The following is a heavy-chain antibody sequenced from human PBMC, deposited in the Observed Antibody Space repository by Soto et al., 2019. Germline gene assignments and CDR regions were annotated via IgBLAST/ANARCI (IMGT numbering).Heavy chain of an antibody. CDR2: IWYDESNK. CDR1: GFTFSSYG. J-gene: IGHJ3*02. V-gene: IGHV3-33*01. Sequence: QVQLVESGGGVVQPGRSLRLSCAASGFTFSSYGMHWVRQAPGKGLEWVAVIWYDESNKYYADSVKGRFTISRDNSKNTLYLQMNSLRAEDTAVYYCARDPGYCSGGSCYAFDIWGQGTMVTVSS. D-gene: IGHD2-15*01. CDR3: ARDPGYCSGGSCYAFDI.